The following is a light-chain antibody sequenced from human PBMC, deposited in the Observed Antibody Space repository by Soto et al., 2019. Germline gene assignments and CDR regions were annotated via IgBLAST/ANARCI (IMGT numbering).Light chain of an antibody. CDR1: QSVSSY. J-gene: IGKJ4*01. CDR2: DAS. Sequence: EIVLTQSPATLSLSPGERATLSCRASQSVSSYLAWYQQKPGQAPRLLISDASNRATGIPARFSSSGSGTDFTLTVSSPEPEDFAVYYCQQRRDWPLTFGGGTKVEI. V-gene: IGKV3-11*01. CDR3: QQRRDWPLT.